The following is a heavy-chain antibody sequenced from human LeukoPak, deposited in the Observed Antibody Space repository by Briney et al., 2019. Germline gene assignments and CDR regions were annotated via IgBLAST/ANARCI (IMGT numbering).Heavy chain of an antibody. CDR1: GFTFSSYA. V-gene: IGHV3-30-3*01. J-gene: IGHJ6*02. CDR2: ISYDGSNK. CDR3: ARDEFMVRGAIPGGMDV. Sequence: GGSLRLSCAASGFTFSSYAMHWVRQAPGKGLEWVAVISYDGSNKYYADSVKGRFTISRDNSKNTLYLQMNSLRAEDTAVCYCARDEFMVRGAIPGGMDVWGQGTTVTVSS. D-gene: IGHD3-10*01.